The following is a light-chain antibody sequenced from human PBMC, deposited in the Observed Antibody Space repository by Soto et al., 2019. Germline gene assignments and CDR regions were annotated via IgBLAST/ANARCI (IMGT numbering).Light chain of an antibody. V-gene: IGKV1-5*03. CDR2: QAS. CDR3: QQYDSYWS. CDR1: QSISSW. J-gene: IGKJ1*01. Sequence: DIQMTQSPSNLSASVGDRVTITCRASQSISSWLAWYQQKPGKAPKLLIYQASSLESGGPSRFSGSGSGTEFTLTISGLQPDEFATYYWQQYDSYWSFGQGTKVE.